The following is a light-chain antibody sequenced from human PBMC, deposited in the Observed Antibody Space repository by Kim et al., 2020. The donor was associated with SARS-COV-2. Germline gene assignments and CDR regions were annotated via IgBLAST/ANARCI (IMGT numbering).Light chain of an antibody. CDR3: QQYGSSPPWT. CDR2: GAS. J-gene: IGKJ1*01. Sequence: PGERATLPCRASQSVSSTYLAWYQQKPGQAPRLIIYGASSRATGIPDRFSGSGSGTDFTLTISRLEPEDFAVYYCQQYGSSPPWTFGQGTKVDIK. CDR1: QSVSSTY. V-gene: IGKV3-20*01.